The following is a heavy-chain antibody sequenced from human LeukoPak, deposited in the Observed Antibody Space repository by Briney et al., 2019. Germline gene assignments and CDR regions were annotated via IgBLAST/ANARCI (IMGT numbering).Heavy chain of an antibody. CDR1: GGSISGYY. CDR3: ARDESITGTPFDY. J-gene: IGHJ4*02. V-gene: IGHV4-59*12. D-gene: IGHD1-7*01. CDR2: IYYSGST. Sequence: SETLSLTCTVSGGSISGYYWSWIRQPPGKGLEWIGYIYYSGSTNYNPSLKSRVTMSVDTSKNQFSLKLSSVTAADTAVYYCARDESITGTPFDYWGQGTLVTVSS.